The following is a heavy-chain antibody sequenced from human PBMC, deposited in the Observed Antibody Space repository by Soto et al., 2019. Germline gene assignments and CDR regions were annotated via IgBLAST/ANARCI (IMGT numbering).Heavy chain of an antibody. CDR2: LYDVDGS. V-gene: IGHV3-53*01. D-gene: IGHD1-1*01. CDR1: GFTISGKKY. Sequence: DVQLVESGGGLIQPGESLRLSCVAFGFTISGKKYVAWVRQAPGKGLEWVSALYDVDGSFYADSVKGRFTTSSGSSKTTVYLQMNDLRPDDTAVYYCATWHEREHAYDVWGQGTTVTVSS. CDR3: ATWHEREHAYDV. J-gene: IGHJ3*01.